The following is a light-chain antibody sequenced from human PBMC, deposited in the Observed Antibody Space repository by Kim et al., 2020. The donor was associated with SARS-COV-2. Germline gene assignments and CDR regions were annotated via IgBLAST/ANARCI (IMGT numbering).Light chain of an antibody. Sequence: DIQMTQSPSSLSASVGDRVTITCQASQDISNYLNWYQQKPGKVPKLLIYDASNLETGVPSRFSGSGSGTDFTFTISSLQPEDIATHYCQQYDNLPPPFGQGTKLEI. CDR3: QQYDNLPPP. V-gene: IGKV1-33*01. J-gene: IGKJ2*01. CDR1: QDISNY. CDR2: DAS.